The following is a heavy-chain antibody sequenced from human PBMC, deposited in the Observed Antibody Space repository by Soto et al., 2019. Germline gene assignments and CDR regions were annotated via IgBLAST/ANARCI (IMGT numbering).Heavy chain of an antibody. CDR1: GYIFTSYG. J-gene: IGHJ4*02. V-gene: IGHV1-18*01. D-gene: IGHD4-17*01. CDR3: ARGRYGDY. CDR2: ISAHNGKT. Sequence: QAHLVQSGPEVKKPGASVKVSCKGSGYIFTSYGIAGVRQAPGQGLEWMGWISAHNGKTEYAQKFQGRVTVTRDTSTSTAYLELRSLRSDDTALYYCARGRYGDYWGQGALVTVSS.